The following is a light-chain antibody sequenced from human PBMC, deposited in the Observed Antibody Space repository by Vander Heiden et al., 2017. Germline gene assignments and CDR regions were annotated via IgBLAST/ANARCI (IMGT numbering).Light chain of an antibody. CDR1: QSISSY. CDR3: QQCDTTPNV. CDR2: AAS. J-gene: IGKJ3*01. V-gene: IGKV1-39*01. Sequence: DIQMTQSPSSLSASVGDRVTITCRASQSISSYLNWYQQKPGKAPKLLIYAASSLQSGVPSRFSGSGSGTDFTLTISRLQPEDFATYYCQQCDTTPNVFGHGTKVDIK.